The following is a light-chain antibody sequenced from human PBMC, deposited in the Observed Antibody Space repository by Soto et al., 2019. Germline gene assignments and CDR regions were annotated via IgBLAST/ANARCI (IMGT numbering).Light chain of an antibody. V-gene: IGKV1-5*03. J-gene: IGKJ1*01. CDR3: QQYNSYPT. Sequence: DIQMTQSPSTLSASVGDRVTITCRASHSISSWLAWYQQKPGEAPKFLIYKASSLESGVPSRFSGSGSGTEFTLTISSLQPDDFATYYCQQYNSYPTFGQGTKVEIK. CDR2: KAS. CDR1: HSISSW.